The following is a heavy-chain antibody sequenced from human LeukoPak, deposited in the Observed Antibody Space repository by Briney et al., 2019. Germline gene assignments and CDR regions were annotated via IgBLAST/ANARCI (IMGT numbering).Heavy chain of an antibody. CDR2: IYYSGST. D-gene: IGHD4-17*01. Sequence: SETLSLTCTVSGGSISSYYWSWIRQPPGKGLEWIGYIYYSGSTNYNPSLKSRVTMSVDTSKNQFSLKLSSVTAADTAVYYCARLGILDYGDFDDYWGQGTLVTVSS. J-gene: IGHJ4*02. V-gene: IGHV4-59*08. CDR1: GGSISSYY. CDR3: ARLGILDYGDFDDY.